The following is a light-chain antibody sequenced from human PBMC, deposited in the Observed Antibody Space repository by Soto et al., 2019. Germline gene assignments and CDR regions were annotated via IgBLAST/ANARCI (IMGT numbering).Light chain of an antibody. V-gene: IGKV4-1*01. Sequence: DIVMTQSPDSLAVSLGERATINCKSSQSVLYSSNNKNYLGWYQQKPEQPPKLLIYWASTRGSGVPDRFSGSESGTDFTLTISSLQAEDVAVYYCQQYYSTPYTFGQGTKLEIK. J-gene: IGKJ2*01. CDR1: QSVLYSSNNKNY. CDR2: WAS. CDR3: QQYYSTPYT.